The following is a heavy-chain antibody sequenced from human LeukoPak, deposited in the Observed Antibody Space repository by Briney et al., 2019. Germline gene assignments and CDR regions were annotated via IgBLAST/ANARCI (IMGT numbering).Heavy chain of an antibody. CDR3: AKDRGFHYDSSGARDNCFDP. D-gene: IGHD3-22*01. J-gene: IGHJ5*02. V-gene: IGHV3-23*01. CDR2: ISGSGGHT. CDR1: GFTFSNYV. Sequence: PGGSLRLSRAASGFTFSNYVMTWARQAPGKGLEWVSAISGSGGHTYYADSVKGRFTISRDNSKNTVYLQMNSLRAEDTAVYYCAKDRGFHYDSSGARDNCFDPWGQGTLVTVSS.